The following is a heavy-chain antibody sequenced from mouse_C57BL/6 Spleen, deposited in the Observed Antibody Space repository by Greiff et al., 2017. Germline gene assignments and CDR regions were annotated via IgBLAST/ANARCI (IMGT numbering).Heavy chain of an antibody. CDR3: ARSKENYFYFDY. D-gene: IGHD1-1*01. V-gene: IGHV1-72*01. CDR2: IDPTSGGT. Sequence: VQLQQPGAELVKPGASVKLSCKASGYTFTSYWMHWVKQRPGRGLEWIGRIDPTSGGTKYNEKFKSKATLTVDKPTSTAYMQLSSLTSEDSAVYYCARSKENYFYFDYWGQGTTLTVSS. J-gene: IGHJ2*01. CDR1: GYTFTSYW.